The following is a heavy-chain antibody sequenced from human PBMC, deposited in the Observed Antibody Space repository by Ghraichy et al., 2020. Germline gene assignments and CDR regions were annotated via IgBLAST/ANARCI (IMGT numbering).Heavy chain of an antibody. CDR2: ISWNSGSI. V-gene: IGHV3-9*01. D-gene: IGHD3-10*01. Sequence: GGSLRLSCAASGFTFDDYAMHWVRQAPGKGLEWVSGISWNSGSIGYADSVKGRFTISRDNAKNSLYLQMNSLRAEDTALYYCAKDSHGSGSYYFDYWGQGTLVTVSS. CDR1: GFTFDDYA. J-gene: IGHJ4*02. CDR3: AKDSHGSGSYYFDY.